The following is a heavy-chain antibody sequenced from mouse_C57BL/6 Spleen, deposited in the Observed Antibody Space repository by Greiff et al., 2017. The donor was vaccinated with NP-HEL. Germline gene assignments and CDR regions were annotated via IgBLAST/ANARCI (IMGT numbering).Heavy chain of an antibody. CDR1: GFSLTSYG. Sequence: VKLMESGPGLVQPSQSLSITCTVSGFSLTSYGVHWVRQSPGKGLEWLGVIWRGGSTDYNAAFMSSLSITKVNSTSQVCFKMNRLQADDSAVYDVAKEGDYDGEGVAYWGQGTLVTVSA. CDR2: IWRGGST. V-gene: IGHV2-5*01. CDR3: AKEGDYDGEGVAY. D-gene: IGHD2-4*01. J-gene: IGHJ3*01.